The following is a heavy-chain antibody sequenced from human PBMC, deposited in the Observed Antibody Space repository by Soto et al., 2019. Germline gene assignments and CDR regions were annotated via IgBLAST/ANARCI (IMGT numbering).Heavy chain of an antibody. D-gene: IGHD6-19*01. CDR3: AKDEAYRSGWYGHYYGMDV. V-gene: IGHV3-23*01. Sequence: GGSLRLSCAASGFTFSSYAMSWVRQAPGKGLEWVSGISGSGGSTYYADSVKGRFTISRDNSKNTLYLQMSSLRAEDTAAYHCAKDEAYRSGWYGHYYGMDVWGQGTTVTVSS. J-gene: IGHJ6*02. CDR1: GFTFSSYA. CDR2: ISGSGGST.